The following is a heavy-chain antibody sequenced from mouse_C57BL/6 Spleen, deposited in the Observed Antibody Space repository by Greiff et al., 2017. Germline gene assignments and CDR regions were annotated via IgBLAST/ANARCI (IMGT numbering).Heavy chain of an antibody. V-gene: IGHV1-82*01. CDR1: GYAFSSSW. J-gene: IGHJ3*01. D-gene: IGHD1-1*01. CDR3: ANLVARDY. Sequence: QVQLQQSGPELVKPGASVKISCKASGYAFSSSWMNWVKQRPGKGLEWIGRIYPGDGDTNYNGKFKGKATLTADKSSSTAYMQLSSLTSEDSAVYFCANLVARDYWGQGTLVTVSA. CDR2: IYPGDGDT.